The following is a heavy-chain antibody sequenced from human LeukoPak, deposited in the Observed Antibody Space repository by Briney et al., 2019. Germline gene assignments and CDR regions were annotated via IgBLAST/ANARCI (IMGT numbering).Heavy chain of an antibody. CDR1: GFTFSSYS. Sequence: PGGSLRLSCAASGFTFSSYSMNWVRQAPGKGLEWVSSISSSSSYVYYADSVKGRFTISRDNAKNSLYLQMNSLRAEDTAVYYCARDHRDIVVVVAASYYGMDVWGQGTTVTVSS. V-gene: IGHV3-21*01. CDR3: ARDHRDIVVVVAASYYGMDV. CDR2: ISSSSSYV. J-gene: IGHJ6*02. D-gene: IGHD2-15*01.